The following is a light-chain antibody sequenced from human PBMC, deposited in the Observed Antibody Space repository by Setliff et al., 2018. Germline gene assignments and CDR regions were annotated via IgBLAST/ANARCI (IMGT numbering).Light chain of an antibody. Sequence: QSALTQSPSASASPGQRVTMSCSGSSSNTGKNYVYWYQQFPGTAPKLLIYNNNQRPSGVPDRFSGSKSGTSASLAISGLRSDDEADYYCAAWDDSLRGYVFGSGTTVTVL. CDR3: AAWDDSLRGYV. CDR1: SSNTGKNY. CDR2: NNN. J-gene: IGLJ1*01. V-gene: IGLV1-47*01.